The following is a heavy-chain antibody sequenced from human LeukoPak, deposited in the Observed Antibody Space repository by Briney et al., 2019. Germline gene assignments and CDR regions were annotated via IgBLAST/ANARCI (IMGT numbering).Heavy chain of an antibody. CDR2: ISSSSSTI. D-gene: IGHD4-17*01. CDR1: GFTFSSYS. CDR3: ARAHDYGDYVHQDY. Sequence: PGGSLRLSCAASGFTFSSYSMNWVRQAPGKGLGWVSYISSSSSTIYYADSVKGRFTISRDNAKNSLYLQMNSLRAEDTAVYYCARAHDYGDYVHQDYWGQGTLVTVSS. J-gene: IGHJ4*02. V-gene: IGHV3-48*01.